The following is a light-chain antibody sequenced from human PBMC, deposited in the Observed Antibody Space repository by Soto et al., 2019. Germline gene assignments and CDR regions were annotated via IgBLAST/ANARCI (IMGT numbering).Light chain of an antibody. J-gene: IGLJ3*02. CDR2: SNN. Sequence: QSVLTQPPSASGTPGQRVTISCSGSSSNIGSNTVNWYQQLPGTAPKLLIYSNNQRPSGVPDRFSGSKSGTSASLAISGPQSEDEADYYCAAWDDSLNGRWVFGGGTKLTVL. CDR3: AAWDDSLNGRWV. CDR1: SSNIGSNT. V-gene: IGLV1-44*01.